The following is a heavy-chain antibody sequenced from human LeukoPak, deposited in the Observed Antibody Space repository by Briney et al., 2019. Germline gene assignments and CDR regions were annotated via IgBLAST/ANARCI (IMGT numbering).Heavy chain of an antibody. V-gene: IGHV4-39*07. CDR3: ARGQGDGYSLFDY. Sequence: SETLSLTCTVSGGSISSSSYYWGWIRQPPGKGLEWIGEINHSGSTNYNPSLKSRVTISVDTSKNQFSLKLSSVTAADTAVYYCARGQGDGYSLFDYWGQGTLVTVSS. D-gene: IGHD5-24*01. CDR2: INHSGST. J-gene: IGHJ4*02. CDR1: GGSISSSSYY.